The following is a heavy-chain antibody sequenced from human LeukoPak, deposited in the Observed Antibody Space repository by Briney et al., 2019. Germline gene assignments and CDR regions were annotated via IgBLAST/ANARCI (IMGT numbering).Heavy chain of an antibody. V-gene: IGHV3-23*01. Sequence: PGGSLRLSCAASGFTFNTYSMNWVRQAPGKGLEWVSSISGSGGSTYYADSVKGRFTISRDNSKNTLYLQMNSLRAEDTAVYYCAKGDLITYYYDSSGYLFDYWGQGTLVTVSS. CDR2: ISGSGGST. J-gene: IGHJ4*02. CDR3: AKGDLITYYYDSSGYLFDY. CDR1: GFTFNTYS. D-gene: IGHD3-22*01.